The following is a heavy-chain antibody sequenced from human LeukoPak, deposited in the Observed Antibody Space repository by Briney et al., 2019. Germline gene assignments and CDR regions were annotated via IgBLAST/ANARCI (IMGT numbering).Heavy chain of an antibody. CDR1: GYTFTSYG. D-gene: IGHD2-2*01. CDR2: ISAYNGNT. J-gene: IGHJ4*02. V-gene: IGHV1-18*01. Sequence: GASVKVSCKASGYTFTSYGISWVRQAPGQGLEWMGWISAYNGNTNYAQKFQGRVTMTRDTSISTAYMELSRLRSDDTAVYYCARGPPAGPFDYWGQGTLVTVSS. CDR3: ARGPPAGPFDY.